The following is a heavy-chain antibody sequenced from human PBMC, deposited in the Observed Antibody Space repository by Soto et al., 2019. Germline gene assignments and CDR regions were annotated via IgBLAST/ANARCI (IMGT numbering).Heavy chain of an antibody. Sequence: GSLRLSCAASGFTFSNAWMSWVRQAPGKGLEWVGRIKSKTDGGTTDYAAPVKGRFTISRDDSRNTLYLQMNSLKTEDTAVYYCTTDRRVTSYYYYYGMDVWGQGTTVTVT. CDR1: GFTFSNAW. CDR3: TTDRRVTSYYYYYGMDV. V-gene: IGHV3-15*01. CDR2: IKSKTDGGTT. D-gene: IGHD2-2*01. J-gene: IGHJ6*02.